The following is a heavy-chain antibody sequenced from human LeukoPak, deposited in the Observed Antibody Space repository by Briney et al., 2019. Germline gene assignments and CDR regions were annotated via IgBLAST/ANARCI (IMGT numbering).Heavy chain of an antibody. CDR3: ARELMYSSGHYGMDV. D-gene: IGHD3-10*01. CDR1: GFTFSSYG. CDR2: IRYDGSNK. V-gene: IGHV3-30*02. J-gene: IGHJ6*02. Sequence: PGGSLRLSCAASGFTFSSYGMHWVRQAPGKGLEWVAFIRYDGSNKYYADSVKGRFTISRDNSKNTLYLQMNSLRVEDTAFYYCARELMYSSGHYGMDVWGQGTTVIVSS.